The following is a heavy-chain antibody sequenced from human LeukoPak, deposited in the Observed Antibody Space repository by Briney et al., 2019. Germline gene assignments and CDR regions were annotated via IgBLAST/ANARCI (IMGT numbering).Heavy chain of an antibody. D-gene: IGHD3-10*01. J-gene: IGHJ5*02. V-gene: IGHV4-34*01. CDR2: INHSGST. Sequence: PSETLSLTCAVYGGSFSGYYWSWIRQPPGKGLEWIGEINHSGSTNYNPSLKSRVTISVDTSKNQFSLKLSSVTAADTAVYYCARGVRRPYGSGVVNWFDPWGQGTLVTVSS. CDR1: GGSFSGYY. CDR3: ARGVRRPYGSGVVNWFDP.